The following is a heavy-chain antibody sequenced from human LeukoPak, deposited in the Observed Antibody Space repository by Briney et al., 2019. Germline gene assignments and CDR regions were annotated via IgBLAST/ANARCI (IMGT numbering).Heavy chain of an antibody. V-gene: IGHV3-30*02. Sequence: GGSLRLSCAASGFTFSSYGMHWVRQAPGKGLEWVAFIRYDGSNKHYADSVKGRFTITRDNSKNTLYLQMNSLRAEDTAVYYCARGNYKFSEAIHYYMDVWGRGTTVTVSS. CDR2: IRYDGSNK. D-gene: IGHD5-24*01. J-gene: IGHJ6*03. CDR1: GFTFSSYG. CDR3: ARGNYKFSEAIHYYMDV.